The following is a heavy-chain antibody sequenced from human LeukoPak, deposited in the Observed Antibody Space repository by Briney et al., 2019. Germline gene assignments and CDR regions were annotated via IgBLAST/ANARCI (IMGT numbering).Heavy chain of an antibody. V-gene: IGHV3-7*01. CDR1: GFTFSTYW. CDR2: IKQDGGEL. D-gene: IGHD1-26*01. J-gene: IGHJ4*02. CDR3: ARDKVVGPTNFDY. Sequence: PGGSLRLSCAASGFTFSTYWMAWVRQTPGKGLEWVANIKQDGGELYYVDSVKGRFTISRDNAKNSLFLQMNNLRAEDTAVYYCARDKVVGPTNFDYWGQGTLVTVSS.